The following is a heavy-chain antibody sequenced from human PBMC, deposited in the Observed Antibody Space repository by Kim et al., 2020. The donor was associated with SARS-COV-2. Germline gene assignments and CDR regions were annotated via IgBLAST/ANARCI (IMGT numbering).Heavy chain of an antibody. CDR1: GGSISSSSYY. J-gene: IGHJ6*02. D-gene: IGHD2-15*01. CDR3: ARDCSGYGMDV. Sequence: SETLSLTCTVSGGSISSSSYYWGWIRQPPGKGLEWIGSIYYSGSTYYNASLKSRVTISLDTSKTHFSLKLSSVTAADTAVYYCARDCSGYGMDVWGQGTTVTVSS. V-gene: IGHV4-39*07. CDR2: IYYSGST.